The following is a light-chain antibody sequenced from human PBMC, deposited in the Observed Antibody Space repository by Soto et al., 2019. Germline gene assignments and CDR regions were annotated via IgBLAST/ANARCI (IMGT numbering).Light chain of an antibody. J-gene: IGKJ1*01. Sequence: DIQMTQSPSSMSASVGDRATITCRASQSIDNYLHWYQQKPGKAPKLLINGASSLQSGVPSRFSGSGSGTDFTLTISSLQPVDFATYYCQQSDRTPPTFGQGTKVDIK. CDR3: QQSDRTPPT. CDR2: GAS. V-gene: IGKV1-39*01. CDR1: QSIDNY.